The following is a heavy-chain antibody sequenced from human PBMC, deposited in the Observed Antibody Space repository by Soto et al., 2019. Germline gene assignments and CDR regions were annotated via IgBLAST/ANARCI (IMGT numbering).Heavy chain of an antibody. V-gene: IGHV4-31*03. CDR1: GGSISSGGYY. D-gene: IGHD4-17*01. Sequence: SETLSLTCTVSGGSISSGGYYWSWIRQHPGKGLEWIGYIYYSGSTYYNPSLKSRVTISVDTSKNQFSLKLSSVTAADTAVYYCARDDYGDYYYGMDVCGQGTTVTVSS. CDR2: IYYSGST. J-gene: IGHJ6*02. CDR3: ARDDYGDYYYGMDV.